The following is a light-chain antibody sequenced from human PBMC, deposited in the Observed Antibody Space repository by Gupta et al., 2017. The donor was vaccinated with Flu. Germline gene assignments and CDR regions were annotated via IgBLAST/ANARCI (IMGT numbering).Light chain of an antibody. Sequence: QSALTQPSSTSGSPGPSITIPCPVTSRDFEVYDYVSWYLQHPAKAPNLMIYQVSNRPSGVSIRFFGSKSGNTSALTISGLQAEDDADYYCSSDTSGNTPNYVFGTGTKVTVL. V-gene: IGLV2-14*03. CDR1: SRDFEVYDY. CDR2: QVS. CDR3: SSDTSGNTPNYV. J-gene: IGLJ1*01.